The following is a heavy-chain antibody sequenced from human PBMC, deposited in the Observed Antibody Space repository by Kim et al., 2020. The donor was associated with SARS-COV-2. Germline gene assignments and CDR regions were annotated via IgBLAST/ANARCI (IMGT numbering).Heavy chain of an antibody. D-gene: IGHD3-10*01. CDR1: GYSFTSYW. CDR3: ARQPGMDGSGSYYPYYYYGMDV. V-gene: IGHV5-10-1*01. J-gene: IGHJ6*02. CDR2: IDPSDSYT. Sequence: GESLKISCKGSGYSFTSYWISWVRQMPGKGLEWMGRIDPSDSYTNYSPSFQGHVTISADKSISTAYLQWSSLKASDTAMYYCARQPGMDGSGSYYPYYYYGMDVWGQGTTVTVSS.